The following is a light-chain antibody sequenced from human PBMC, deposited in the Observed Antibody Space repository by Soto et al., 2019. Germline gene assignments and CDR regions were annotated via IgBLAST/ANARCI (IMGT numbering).Light chain of an antibody. CDR3: QTWGTGIAV. Sequence: QPVLTQSPSASASLGASVKLTCTLDSGHSSYAIAWYQQQPEKGPRFLMKVNSDGSHTKGDGIPDRFSGSGSGAERYLTISSLQSQDEADYYCQTWGTGIAVFGGGTQLTVL. J-gene: IGLJ7*01. CDR1: SGHSSYA. CDR2: VNSDGSH. V-gene: IGLV4-69*01.